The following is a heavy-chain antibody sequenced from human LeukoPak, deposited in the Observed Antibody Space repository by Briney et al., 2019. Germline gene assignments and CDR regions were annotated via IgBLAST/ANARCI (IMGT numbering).Heavy chain of an antibody. V-gene: IGHV3-30-3*01. CDR1: GFTFSTYA. Sequence: GRSLRLSCAASGFTFSTYAMHWVRQTPAKGLEWAAVISYDENNKYYADSVKGRFTISRDNSKNTLFLQMNSLRTEDTAVYYCTRGDGSKDFDYWGQGTLVTVSS. CDR3: TRGDGSKDFDY. J-gene: IGHJ4*02. D-gene: IGHD5-24*01. CDR2: ISYDENNK.